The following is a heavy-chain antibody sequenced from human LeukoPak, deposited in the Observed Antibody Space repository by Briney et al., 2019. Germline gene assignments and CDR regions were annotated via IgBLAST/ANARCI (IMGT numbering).Heavy chain of an antibody. CDR1: GFTLSNHW. Sequence: GSLRLSCAASGFTLSNHWMTWVRPVPGRGPEWVANVNRDGSETYYLDSVKGRFTISKDNAKNSLYLQINSLRAEDTALYHCARNNGMDVWGQGTTVIVSS. CDR2: VNRDGSET. CDR3: ARNNGMDV. J-gene: IGHJ6*02. V-gene: IGHV3-7*03.